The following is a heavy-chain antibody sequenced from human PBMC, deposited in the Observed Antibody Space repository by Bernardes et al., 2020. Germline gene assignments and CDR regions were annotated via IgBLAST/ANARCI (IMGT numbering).Heavy chain of an antibody. CDR3: ARTPIGTVTTRGSAFDI. J-gene: IGHJ3*02. Sequence: SEPLSLTCAVYGGSFSGYYWSWIRQPPGKGLEWIGEINHSGSTNYNPSLKSRVTISVDTSKNQFSLKLSSVTAADTAVYYCARTPIGTVTTRGSAFDIWGQGTMVTVSS. CDR1: GGSFSGYY. V-gene: IGHV4-34*01. D-gene: IGHD4-17*01. CDR2: INHSGST.